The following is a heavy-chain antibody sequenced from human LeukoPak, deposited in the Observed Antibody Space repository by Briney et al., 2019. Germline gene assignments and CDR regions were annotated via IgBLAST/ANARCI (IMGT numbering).Heavy chain of an antibody. J-gene: IGHJ4*02. D-gene: IGHD2-2*01. CDR3: ARGVVPAAHGY. Sequence: SETLSLTCAVYGGSFSGYYWSWIRQPPGKGLEWIGEINHSGSTNYNPSLKSRVTISVDTSKNQFSLKLSSVTAADTAVYYCARGVVPAAHGYWGQGTLVTVSS. CDR1: GGSFSGYY. CDR2: INHSGST. V-gene: IGHV4-34*01.